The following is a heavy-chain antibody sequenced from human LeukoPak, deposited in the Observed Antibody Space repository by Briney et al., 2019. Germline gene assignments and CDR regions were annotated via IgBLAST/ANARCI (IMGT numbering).Heavy chain of an antibody. CDR1: GFTFSSYA. V-gene: IGHV3-33*08. Sequence: PGGSLRLSCAASGFTFSSYAMHWVRQAPGKGLEWVAVIWYDGSNKYYADSVKGRFTISRDNSKNTLYLQMNSLRAEDTAVYYCARDFENYGGNAFDYWGQGTLVTVSS. D-gene: IGHD4-23*01. J-gene: IGHJ4*02. CDR2: IWYDGSNK. CDR3: ARDFENYGGNAFDY.